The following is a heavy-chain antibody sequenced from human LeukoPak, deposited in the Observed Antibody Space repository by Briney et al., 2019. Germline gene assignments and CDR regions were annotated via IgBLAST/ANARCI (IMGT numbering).Heavy chain of an antibody. Sequence: ASVKVSCKASGYTFTSYGISWVRQAPGQGLEWMGWISAYNGNTNYAQKLQGRVTMTTDTSTSTAYMELRSLRSDDTAVYYCAGSGSSPLNGAFDIWGQGTMVTVSS. CDR2: ISAYNGNT. D-gene: IGHD6-6*01. V-gene: IGHV1-18*01. CDR1: GYTFTSYG. J-gene: IGHJ3*02. CDR3: AGSGSSPLNGAFDI.